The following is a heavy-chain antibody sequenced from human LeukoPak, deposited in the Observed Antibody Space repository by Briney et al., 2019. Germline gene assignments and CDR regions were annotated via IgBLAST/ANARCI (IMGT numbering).Heavy chain of an antibody. CDR1: GFTFSNSA. V-gene: IGHV3-23*01. Sequence: GGSLRLSCSASGFTFSNSAMSWVRQAPGKGLEWVSIISGSGDNTYYTDSVKGRFTISRDNSRNTLYLQMNSLRAEDTAIYYCAKNRGISSGFFDYWGQGSLVTVSS. J-gene: IGHJ4*02. D-gene: IGHD6-6*01. CDR2: ISGSGDNT. CDR3: AKNRGISSGFFDY.